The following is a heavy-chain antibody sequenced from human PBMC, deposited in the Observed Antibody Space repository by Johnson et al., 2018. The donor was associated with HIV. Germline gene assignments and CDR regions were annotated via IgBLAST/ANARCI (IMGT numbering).Heavy chain of an antibody. CDR2: ISYDGSNK. D-gene: IGHD3-16*01. V-gene: IGHV3-30-3*01. Sequence: QVQLVESGGGVVQPGGSLRLSCAASGFTFSSYAMHWVRQAPGKGLEWVAVISYDGSNKYYAASVKGRFTISRDNAKNSLYLQMNSLRAEDTALYYCAKGSGGEADAFDIWGQGTMVTVSS. J-gene: IGHJ3*02. CDR3: AKGSGGEADAFDI. CDR1: GFTFSSYA.